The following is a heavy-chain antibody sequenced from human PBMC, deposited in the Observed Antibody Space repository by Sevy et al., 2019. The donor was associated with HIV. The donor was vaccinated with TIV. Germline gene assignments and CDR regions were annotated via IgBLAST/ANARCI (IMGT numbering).Heavy chain of an antibody. CDR2: SSAYNGNT. J-gene: IGHJ3*02. D-gene: IGHD2-15*01. CDR1: GYTFTSYG. CDR3: ARDPSAATQGAFDI. V-gene: IGHV1-18*01. Sequence: ASVNVSCKASGYTFTSYGISWVLQAPGQGLEWMGWSSAYNGNTNYAQKLQGRVTMTTDTSTSTAYMELRSLRSDDTAVYYCARDPSAATQGAFDIWGQRTMVTVSS.